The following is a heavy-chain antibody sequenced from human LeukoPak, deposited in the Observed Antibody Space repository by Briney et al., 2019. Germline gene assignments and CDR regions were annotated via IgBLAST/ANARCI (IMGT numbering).Heavy chain of an antibody. CDR3: ARDLTYSSSAPHWFGP. J-gene: IGHJ5*02. CDR1: GFTFSSYW. V-gene: IGHV3-7*01. D-gene: IGHD6-6*01. CDR2: IKQDGSEE. Sequence: GGSLRLSCAASGFTFSSYWMSWVRQAPGKGLEWVANIKQDGSEEYYVDSVKGRFTISRDNAKNSLYLQMNSLRAEDTAVYYCARDLTYSSSAPHWFGPWGQGTLVTVSS.